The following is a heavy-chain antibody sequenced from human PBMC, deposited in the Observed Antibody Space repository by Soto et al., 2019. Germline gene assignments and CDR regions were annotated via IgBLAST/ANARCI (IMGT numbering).Heavy chain of an antibody. J-gene: IGHJ4*02. CDR3: GRVGYCTSSTCRKEDDE. CDR2: ISTSSSAT. Sequence: PGGSLRLSCAASGFTFSDYAMSWVRQVPGKGLEWITYISTSSSATYYADSVKGRFTISRDNARNSLYLQMNSLRAEDTAVYYCGRVGYCTSSTCRKEDDEWGQGTLVTVSS. D-gene: IGHD2-2*01. V-gene: IGHV3-48*01. CDR1: GFTFSDYA.